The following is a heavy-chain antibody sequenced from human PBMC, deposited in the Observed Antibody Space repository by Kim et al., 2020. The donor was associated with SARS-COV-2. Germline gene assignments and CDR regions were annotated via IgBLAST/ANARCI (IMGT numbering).Heavy chain of an antibody. Sequence: GGSLRLSCAASGFPFSNVWMSWVRQAPGRGLEWVGRIKSKTDGESTDYAAPVKGRLTMSRDDSKNTLHLQMNSLETEDTGGYYCTTLISAAGRGYWGQGTLVTVSS. CDR2: IKSKTDGEST. CDR1: GFPFSNVW. V-gene: IGHV3-15*01. D-gene: IGHD6-13*01. J-gene: IGHJ4*02. CDR3: TTLISAAGRGY.